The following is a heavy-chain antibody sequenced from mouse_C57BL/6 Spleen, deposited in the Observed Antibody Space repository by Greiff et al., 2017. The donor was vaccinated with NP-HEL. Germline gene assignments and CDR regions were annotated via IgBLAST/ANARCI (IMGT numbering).Heavy chain of an antibody. CDR3: ARWGPYYYGSSFYAMDY. V-gene: IGHV1-9*01. CDR1: GYTFTGYW. D-gene: IGHD1-1*01. CDR2: ILPGSGST. J-gene: IGHJ4*01. Sequence: VQLQQSGAELMKPGASVKLSCKATGYTFTGYWIEWVKQRPGHGLEWIGEILPGSGSTNYNEKFKGKATFTADTSSNTAYMQLSSLTTEDSAIYYCARWGPYYYGSSFYAMDYWGQGTSVTVSS.